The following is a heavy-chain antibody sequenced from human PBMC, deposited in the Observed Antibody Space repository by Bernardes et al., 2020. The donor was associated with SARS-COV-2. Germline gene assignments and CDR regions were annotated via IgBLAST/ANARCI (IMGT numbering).Heavy chain of an antibody. D-gene: IGHD2-2*01. CDR3: ARGLRVVVPAALGFGYYYYYGMDV. CDR1: GGSISSYY. V-gene: IGHV4-59*12. CDR2: IYYSGST. Sequence: SETLSLTCTVSGGSISSYYWSWIRQPPGKGLEWIGYIYYSGSTNYNPSLKSRVTISVDTSKNQFSLKLSSVTAADTAVYYCARGLRVVVPAALGFGYYYYYGMDVWGQGTTVTVSS. J-gene: IGHJ6*02.